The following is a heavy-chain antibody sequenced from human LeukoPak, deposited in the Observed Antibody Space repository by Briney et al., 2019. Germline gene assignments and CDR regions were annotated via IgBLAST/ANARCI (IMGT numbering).Heavy chain of an antibody. J-gene: IGHJ3*02. D-gene: IGHD4-11*01. CDR2: ISSSGSTR. V-gene: IGHV3-11*04. CDR1: GFPFSDYY. CDR3: ARDDYSYAFDI. Sequence: GGSLRLSCAASGFPFSDYYMSWIRQAPGKGLEWVSYISSSGSTRYYADSVKGRFTISRDNAKNSLYLQMNSLRAEDTAVYYCARDDYSYAFDIWGQGTMVTVSS.